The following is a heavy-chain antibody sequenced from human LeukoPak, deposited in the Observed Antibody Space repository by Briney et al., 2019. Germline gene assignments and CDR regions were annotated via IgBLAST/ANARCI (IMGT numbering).Heavy chain of an antibody. CDR3: ARARSGSYFYY. D-gene: IGHD1-26*01. V-gene: IGHV4-61*02. CDR2: IYTSGST. Sequence: SQTLSLTCTVSGGSISSGSYYWSWIQQPAGKGLEWIGRIYTSGSTNYNPSLKSRVTISVDTSKNQFSLKLSSVTAADTAVYYCARARSGSYFYYWGQGTLVTVSS. J-gene: IGHJ4*02. CDR1: GGSISSGSYY.